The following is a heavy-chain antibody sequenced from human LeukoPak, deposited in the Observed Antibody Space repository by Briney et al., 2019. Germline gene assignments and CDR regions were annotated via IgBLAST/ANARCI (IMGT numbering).Heavy chain of an antibody. D-gene: IGHD3-22*01. CDR3: ARLHYDSSGYYLGY. Sequence: SETLSLTCTVSGGSVSSASYYWSWIRQPPGKGLEWIGYIYYSGSTNYNPSLKSRVTISVDTSKNQFSLKLSSVTAADTAVYYCARLHYDSSGYYLGYWGQGTLVTVSS. CDR2: IYYSGST. J-gene: IGHJ4*02. CDR1: GGSVSSASYY. V-gene: IGHV4-61*01.